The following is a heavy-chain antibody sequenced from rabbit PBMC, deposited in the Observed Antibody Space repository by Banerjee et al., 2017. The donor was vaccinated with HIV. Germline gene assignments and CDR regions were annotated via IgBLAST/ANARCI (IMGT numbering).Heavy chain of an antibody. CDR2: IYPDYGST. CDR1: GIDFSSYG. Sequence: QQQLVESGGGLVTLGGSLKLSCKASGIDFSSYGISWVRQAPGKGLEWIAYIYPDYGSTDYASWVNGRFTISLDNAQNTVFLQMTSLTAADTATYFCARVGGSYDDYDLWGPGTLVTVS. J-gene: IGHJ4*01. V-gene: IGHV1S47*01. D-gene: IGHD2-1*01. CDR3: ARVGGSYDDYDL.